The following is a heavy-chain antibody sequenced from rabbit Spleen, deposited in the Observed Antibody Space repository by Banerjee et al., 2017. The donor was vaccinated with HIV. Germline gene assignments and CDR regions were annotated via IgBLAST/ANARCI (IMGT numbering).Heavy chain of an antibody. J-gene: IGHJ4*01. V-gene: IGHV1S43*01. Sequence: QEQLKESGGGLVQPEGSLTLTCTASGFSFSSSYWMCWVRQAPGKGLELIACIYTSSGNTWYASWVNGRFTISRSPSHNTVDLKMTSLTAADTAIYFCARDLTDVIGWNFGWWCPGTLVTVS. D-gene: IGHD1-1*01. CDR2: IYTSSGNT. CDR3: ARDLTDVIGWNFGW. CDR1: GFSFSSSYW.